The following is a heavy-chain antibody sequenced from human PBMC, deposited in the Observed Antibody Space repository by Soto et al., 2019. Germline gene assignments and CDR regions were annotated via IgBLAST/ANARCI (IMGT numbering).Heavy chain of an antibody. CDR2: IARDGETT. J-gene: IGHJ6*02. CDR3: ARGGAVADGMDV. D-gene: IGHD6-19*01. V-gene: IGHV3-48*03. CDR1: GFSFSYYE. Sequence: GGSLRLSCEASGFSFSYYEMNWVRQFPGEGLEWVAYIARDGETTFYADSVEGRFVVSRDNAKNSLFLQMDRLTGDDTAVYYCARGGAVADGMDVWGQGTTVTVSS.